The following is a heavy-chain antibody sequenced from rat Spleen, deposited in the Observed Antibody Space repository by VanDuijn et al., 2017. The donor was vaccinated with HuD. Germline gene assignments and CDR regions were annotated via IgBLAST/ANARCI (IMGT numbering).Heavy chain of an antibody. V-gene: IGHV5-17*01. CDR1: GFTFSDYT. CDR2: IIYDGSNT. J-gene: IGHJ2*01. D-gene: IGHD1-9*01. CDR3: ARPTTGIPFNY. Sequence: EVQLVESGGGLVQPGRSLKLSCAASGFTFSDYTMAWVRQAPKKGLEWVAAIIYDGSNTYSRDSVKGRFTITRDNAKSTLDLQMDSMRSEDTAIYYCARPTTGIPFNYWGQGVMVTVSS.